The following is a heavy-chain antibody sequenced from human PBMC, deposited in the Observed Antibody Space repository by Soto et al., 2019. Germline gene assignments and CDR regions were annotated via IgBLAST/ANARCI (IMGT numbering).Heavy chain of an antibody. CDR2: IYWDDDK. J-gene: IGHJ3*02. CDR1: GFSLSTSGVG. CDR3: ARAYYDFWSGYQPSAFEI. Sequence: QITLKESGPTLVKPTQTLTLTCTFSGFSLSTSGVGVGWIRQPPGKALEWLALIYWDDDKRYSPSLKSRLTLTKDTSKNQVVLTMTNMDPVDTATYYCARAYYDFWSGYQPSAFEIWGQGTMVTVSS. V-gene: IGHV2-5*02. D-gene: IGHD3-3*01.